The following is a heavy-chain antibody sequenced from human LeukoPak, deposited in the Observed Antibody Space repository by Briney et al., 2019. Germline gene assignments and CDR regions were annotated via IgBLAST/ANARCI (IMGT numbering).Heavy chain of an antibody. CDR3: AKMPLWFGEFLNNDY. J-gene: IGHJ4*02. Sequence: GGSLRLSCAASGFTVSSNYMSWVRQAPGKGLEWVSVIYSGGSTYYADSVKGRFTISRDNSKNTLYLQMNSLRAEDTAVYYCAKMPLWFGEFLNNDYWGQGTLVTVSS. CDR1: GFTVSSNY. CDR2: IYSGGST. V-gene: IGHV3-53*01. D-gene: IGHD3-10*01.